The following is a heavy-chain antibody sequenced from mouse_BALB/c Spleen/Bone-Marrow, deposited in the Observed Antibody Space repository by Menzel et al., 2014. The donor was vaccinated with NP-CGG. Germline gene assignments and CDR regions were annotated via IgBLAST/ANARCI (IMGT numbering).Heavy chain of an antibody. Sequence: EVKLMESGGGLVQPRGSLRLSCATSGFTFTDYYMNWVRQPPGKALEWLVFIRNKANGYTTEYSASVKGRFTISRDISQSILYLQMNTLRPEDSATYYCARDMGGLLFDSWGQGTTLTVSS. V-gene: IGHV7-3*02. CDR2: IRNKANGYTT. CDR3: ARDMGGLLFDS. J-gene: IGHJ2*01. CDR1: GFTFTDYY. D-gene: IGHD1-1*01.